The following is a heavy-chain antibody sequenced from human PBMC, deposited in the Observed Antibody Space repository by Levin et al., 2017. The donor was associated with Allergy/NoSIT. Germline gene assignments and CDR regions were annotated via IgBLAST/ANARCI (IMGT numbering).Heavy chain of an antibody. D-gene: IGHD4-17*01. Sequence: SLKISCAASGFTFDDYAMHWVRQAPGKGLEWVSGISWNSGSIGYADSVKGRFTISRDNVKNSLYLQMNSLRAEDTALYYCAKDPFYGDSYAFHIWGQGTMVTVSS. J-gene: IGHJ3*02. CDR1: GFTFDDYA. CDR2: ISWNSGSI. CDR3: AKDPFYGDSYAFHI. V-gene: IGHV3-9*01.